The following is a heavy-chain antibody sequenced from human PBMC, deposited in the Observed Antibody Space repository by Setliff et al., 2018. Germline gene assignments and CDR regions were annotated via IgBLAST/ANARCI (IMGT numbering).Heavy chain of an antibody. CDR2: IYWDDDK. Sequence: SGPTLVNPTQTLTLTCTFSGFSLSTSGMCVSWIRQPPGKALEWLALIYWDDDKRYSPSLKSRLTITKDTSKNQVVLTMTNMDPVDTATYYCARRRGDYYDSSGYYYDYWGQGTLVTVSS. D-gene: IGHD3-22*01. J-gene: IGHJ4*02. CDR3: ARRRGDYYDSSGYYYDY. V-gene: IGHV2-5*08. CDR1: GFSLSTSGMC.